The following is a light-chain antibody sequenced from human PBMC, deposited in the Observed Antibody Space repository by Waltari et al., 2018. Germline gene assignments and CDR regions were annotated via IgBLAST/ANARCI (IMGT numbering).Light chain of an antibody. J-gene: IGLJ2*01. CDR1: ALPKQF. CDR3: QSADSTSTHVV. CDR2: KDT. V-gene: IGLV3-25*03. Sequence: SYELTQPPSVSVSPGQTATITCSGDALPKQFAFWYQQKPGPAPVLVTYKDTERPSGTPDRFSGSTSGTTATLTISGVQAEDEADYYCQSADSTSTHVVFGGGTKLTVL.